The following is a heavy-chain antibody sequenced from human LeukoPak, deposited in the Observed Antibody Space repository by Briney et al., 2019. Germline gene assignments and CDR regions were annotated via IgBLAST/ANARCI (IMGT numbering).Heavy chain of an antibody. Sequence: GGSLRLSCAASGFTFNTYPMNWVRQAPGKGLEWISYIDRSSHTIYYADSVKGRFTISRDSAKNSLYPQMNSLRDEDTAVYYCARDLGVWGQGTLVTVSS. CDR2: IDRSSHTI. J-gene: IGHJ4*02. D-gene: IGHD3-16*01. V-gene: IGHV3-48*02. CDR1: GFTFNTYP. CDR3: ARDLGV.